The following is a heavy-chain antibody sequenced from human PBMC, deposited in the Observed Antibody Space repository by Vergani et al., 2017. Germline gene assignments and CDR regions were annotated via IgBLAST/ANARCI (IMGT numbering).Heavy chain of an antibody. CDR3: SKNKQWVAGTPLFDY. V-gene: IGHV3-23*01. CDR1: GFTFSSYA. Sequence: EVQLLESGGGLVQPGGSLRLSCAASGFTFSSYAMSWVRQAPGKGLEWVSAISGSGGSTYYADSVKVRFTISRDNSKNTLYLQMNSLRAEDTAVYYCSKNKQWVAGTPLFDYWGQGTLVTCSS. J-gene: IGHJ4*02. D-gene: IGHD6-19*01. CDR2: ISGSGGST.